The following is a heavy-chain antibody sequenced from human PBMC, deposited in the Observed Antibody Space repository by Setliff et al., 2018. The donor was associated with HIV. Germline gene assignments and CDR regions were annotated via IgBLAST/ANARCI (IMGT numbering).Heavy chain of an antibody. J-gene: IGHJ3*02. CDR2: ISSSSSYI. Sequence: PGGSLRLSCAASGFTFSSYSMNWVRQAPGKGLEWVSSISSSSSYIYYADSLTGRFTISRDNAKNSLYLQVNSLRAEDTAVYYCARTPSGGWWEGGVTFDIWGQGTMVTVSS. D-gene: IGHD1-26*01. CDR3: ARTPSGGWWEGGVTFDI. CDR1: GFTFSSYS. V-gene: IGHV3-21*01.